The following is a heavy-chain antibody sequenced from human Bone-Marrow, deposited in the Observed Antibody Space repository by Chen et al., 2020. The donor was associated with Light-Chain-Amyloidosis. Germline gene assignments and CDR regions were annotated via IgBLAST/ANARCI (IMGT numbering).Heavy chain of an antibody. Sequence: VKKPGASVKVSCKASGYTFTSYGISWVRQAPGQGLEWMGWISAYNGNTNYAQKLQGRVTMTRNTSISTAYLELSSLRSEDTAMYYCARTGTSGYFYYRWGQGTLVTASS. CDR2: ISAYNGNT. D-gene: IGHD3-22*01. J-gene: IGHJ4*02. CDR1: GYTFTSYG. CDR3: ARTGTSGYFYYR. V-gene: IGHV1-18*01.